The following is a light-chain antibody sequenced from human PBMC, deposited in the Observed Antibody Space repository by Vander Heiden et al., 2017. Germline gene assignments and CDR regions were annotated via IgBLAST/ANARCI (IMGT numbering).Light chain of an antibody. CDR1: SSDVGSYNL. CDR3: CSYAGSSTLGV. V-gene: IGLV2-23*02. Sequence: QSALTQPASVSGSPGQSITISCTGISSDVGSYNLVSWYQQHPGKAPKLMIYEVSKRPSGVSNRFSGSKSGNTASLTISGLQAEDEADYYCCSYAGSSTLGVFGGGTKLTVL. J-gene: IGLJ3*02. CDR2: EVS.